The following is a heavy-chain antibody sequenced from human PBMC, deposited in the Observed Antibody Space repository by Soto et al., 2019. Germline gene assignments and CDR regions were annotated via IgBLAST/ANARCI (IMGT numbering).Heavy chain of an antibody. CDR1: GFTFSSYA. CDR2: ISSNGGST. V-gene: IGHV3-64*01. D-gene: IGHD2-15*01. CDR3: ARGGGYCSGGSCYPPSANFDY. Sequence: GGSLRLSCAASGFTFSSYAMHWVRQAPGKGLEYVSAISSNGGSTYYANSVKGIFTISRDNSKNTLYFQMGSLRAEDMAVYYCARGGGYCSGGSCYPPSANFDYWGQGTLVTVSS. J-gene: IGHJ4*02.